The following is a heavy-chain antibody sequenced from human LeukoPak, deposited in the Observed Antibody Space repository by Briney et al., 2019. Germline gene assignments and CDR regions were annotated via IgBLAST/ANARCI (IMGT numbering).Heavy chain of an antibody. D-gene: IGHD2-2*01. Sequence: SETLSLTCAVYGGSFSGYYWSWIRQPPGKGLEWIGEINHSGSTNYNPSLKSRVTISVDTSKNQFSLKLSSVTAADTAVYYCASRKGIVVVPAATLPAFDIWGHGTMVTVSS. CDR2: INHSGST. V-gene: IGHV4-34*01. CDR1: GGSFSGYY. J-gene: IGHJ3*02. CDR3: ASRKGIVVVPAATLPAFDI.